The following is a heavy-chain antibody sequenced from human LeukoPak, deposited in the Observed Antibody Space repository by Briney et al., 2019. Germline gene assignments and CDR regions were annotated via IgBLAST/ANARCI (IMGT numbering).Heavy chain of an antibody. CDR3: ARTQDTVVVVAAFDY. CDR2: ISGSGGST. CDR1: EFVFSSHA. J-gene: IGHJ4*02. V-gene: IGHV3-23*01. D-gene: IGHD2-15*01. Sequence: PGGSLRLSCVASEFVFSSHAMIWVRQAPGKGLEWVSAISGSGGSTYYADSVKGRFTISRDNSKNTLYLQMNSLRAEDTAVYYCARTQDTVVVVAAFDYWGQGTLVTVSS.